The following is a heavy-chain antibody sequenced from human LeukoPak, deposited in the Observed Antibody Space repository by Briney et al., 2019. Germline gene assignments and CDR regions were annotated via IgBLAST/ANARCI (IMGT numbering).Heavy chain of an antibody. CDR2: ISGSDDNI. CDR1: GFTFSSYA. J-gene: IGHJ4*01. D-gene: IGHD2-8*01. CDR3: VREHQWALDY. Sequence: GESLKISCVASGFTFSSYAMNWVRQAPGKGLEWLSYISGSDDNIHYTDSVKGRFTISRDNVKNSLYLQMNSLRAEDTAMYYCVREHQWALDYWGHGALVTVSS. V-gene: IGHV3-48*01.